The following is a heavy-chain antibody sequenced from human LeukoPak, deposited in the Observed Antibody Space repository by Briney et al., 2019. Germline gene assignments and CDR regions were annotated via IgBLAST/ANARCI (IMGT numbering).Heavy chain of an antibody. D-gene: IGHD3-22*01. Sequence: HPGGSLRLSCAASGFTFSSYAMSWVRQAPGKGLEWVSAISGSGGSTYYADSVKGRFTISRDNAKNSLYLQMNSLRAEDTALYYCAKDSGYGNYDSSGYPNWFDPWGQGTLVTVSS. CDR2: ISGSGGST. V-gene: IGHV3-23*01. CDR1: GFTFSSYA. J-gene: IGHJ5*02. CDR3: AKDSGYGNYDSSGYPNWFDP.